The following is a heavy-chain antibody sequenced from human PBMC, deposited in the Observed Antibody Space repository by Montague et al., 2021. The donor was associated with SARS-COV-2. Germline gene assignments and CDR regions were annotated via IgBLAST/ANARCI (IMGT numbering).Heavy chain of an antibody. Sequence: SLRLSCAASGFTFSTYSMNWVRQAPGKGLEWVSSIGSTSVYIYYADSVKGRFTVSRDNAKNSVILQMNSLRAEDTAVYFCARDSPFDTAMVCGSWGQGTLVTVSS. J-gene: IGHJ5*02. CDR2: IGSTSVYI. CDR3: ARDSPFDTAMVCGS. V-gene: IGHV3-21*01. CDR1: GFTFSTYS. D-gene: IGHD5-18*01.